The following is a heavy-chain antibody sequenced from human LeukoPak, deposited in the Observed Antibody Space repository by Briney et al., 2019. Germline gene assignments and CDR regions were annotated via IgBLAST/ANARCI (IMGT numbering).Heavy chain of an antibody. CDR2: ISDNGNTI. D-gene: IGHD2-2*01. J-gene: IGHJ4*02. CDR3: ARRCSSTSCLQY. Sequence: PGGSLRLSCTASTFINDYYMTWIRQAPGKGLEWVSYISDNGNTIHYADSVKGRFTISRDDAKNSVFLQMNSLRVEDTAVYYCARRCSSTSCLQYWGQGTLVSVSS. V-gene: IGHV3-11*04. CDR1: TFINDYY.